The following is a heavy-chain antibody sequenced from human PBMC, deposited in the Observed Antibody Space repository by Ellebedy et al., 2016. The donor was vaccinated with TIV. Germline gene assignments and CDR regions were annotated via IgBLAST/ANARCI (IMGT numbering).Heavy chain of an antibody. D-gene: IGHD2-2*01. Sequence: GESLKISXKGSGYSFTSYWIGWVRQMPGKGLEWMGIIYPGDSDTRYSPSFQGQVTISADKSISTAYLQWSSLKASDTAMYYCARHYSSTSSQEPRNYYYMDVWGKGTTVTVSS. CDR1: GYSFTSYW. J-gene: IGHJ6*03. CDR3: ARHYSSTSSQEPRNYYYMDV. V-gene: IGHV5-51*01. CDR2: IYPGDSDT.